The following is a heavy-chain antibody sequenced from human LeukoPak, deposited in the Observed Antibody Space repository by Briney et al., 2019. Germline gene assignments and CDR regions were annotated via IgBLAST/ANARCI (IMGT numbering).Heavy chain of an antibody. Sequence: SETLSLTCTVSGSSISSYYWSWFRQPPGKGLEWIGYIYYSGSTNYNPSLKSRVTISIDTSKNQFSLKLSSVTAADTAVYYCARASGYCSGGSCYLNWFDPWGQGTLVTVSS. CDR3: ARASGYCSGGSCYLNWFDP. CDR1: GSSISSYY. CDR2: IYYSGST. V-gene: IGHV4-59*01. D-gene: IGHD2-15*01. J-gene: IGHJ5*02.